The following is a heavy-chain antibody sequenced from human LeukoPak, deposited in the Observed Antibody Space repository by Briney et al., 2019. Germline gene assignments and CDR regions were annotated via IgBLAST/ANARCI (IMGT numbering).Heavy chain of an antibody. CDR3: AKDPKGGTGIQLWLRRRNWFDP. D-gene: IGHD5-18*01. V-gene: IGHV3-23*01. Sequence: GGTLRLSCAASGFIFSDYGMSWVRQAPGKGLEWVSAISGSGGSTYYADSVKGRFTISRDNSKNTLYLQMNSLRAEDTAVYYCAKDPKGGTGIQLWLRRRNWFDPWGQGTLVTVSS. CDR2: ISGSGGST. J-gene: IGHJ5*02. CDR1: GFIFSDYG.